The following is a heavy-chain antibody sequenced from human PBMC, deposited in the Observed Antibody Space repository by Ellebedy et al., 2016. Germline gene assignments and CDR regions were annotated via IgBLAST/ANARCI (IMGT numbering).Heavy chain of an antibody. CDR1: GGSISSGGYY. J-gene: IGHJ6*02. CDR2: IYYSGST. CDR3: ARAAISGGYYYYGMDV. V-gene: IGHV4-31*03. D-gene: IGHD2-21*02. Sequence: SETLSLXCTVSGGSISSGGYYWSWIRQHPGKGLEWIGYIYYSGSTYYNPSLKSRVTISVDTSKNQFSLKLSSVTAADTAVYYCARAAISGGYYYYGMDVWGQGTTVTVSS.